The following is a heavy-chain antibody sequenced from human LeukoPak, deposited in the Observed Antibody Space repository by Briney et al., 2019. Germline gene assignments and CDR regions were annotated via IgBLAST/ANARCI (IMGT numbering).Heavy chain of an antibody. CDR2: TYYRSKWYN. J-gene: IGHJ6*03. V-gene: IGHV6-1*01. CDR3: AKEDSSSWYSYYYMDV. Sequence: QSQTLSLTCAISGDSVSSNSAAWNWTRQSPSRGLEWLGRTYYRSKWYNDYAVSVKSRITINPDTSKNQFSLQLNSVTPEDTAVYYCAKEDSSSWYSYYYMDVWGKRTTVTVSS. CDR1: GDSVSSNSAA. D-gene: IGHD6-13*01.